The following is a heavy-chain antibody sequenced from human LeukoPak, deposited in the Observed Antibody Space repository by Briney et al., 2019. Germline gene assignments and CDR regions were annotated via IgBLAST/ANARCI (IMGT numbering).Heavy chain of an antibody. D-gene: IGHD3-10*01. J-gene: IGHJ4*02. V-gene: IGHV4-34*01. CDR1: AGSFTGYC. Sequence: SETLSLTCAVNAGSFTGYCWSWIRQPPGKELEWIGEIDHTGSINYNPSLRSRVTISVDTFKNQFSLKLRSVTAADRATYYCARGGYGPGSHYRYWGQGTLVTVSS. CDR2: IDHTGSI. CDR3: ARGGYGPGSHYRY.